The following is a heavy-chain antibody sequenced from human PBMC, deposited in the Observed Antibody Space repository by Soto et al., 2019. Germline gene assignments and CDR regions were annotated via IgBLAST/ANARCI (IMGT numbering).Heavy chain of an antibody. D-gene: IGHD3-22*01. CDR2: IYSGGST. J-gene: IGHJ4*02. V-gene: IGHV3-53*01. CDR3: ARGPSGYYYTD. Sequence: GGSLRLSCAASGFTVSSNYMSWVRQAPGKGLEWVSVIYSGGSTYYADSVKGRFTISRDNSKNTLYLQMNSLRAEDTAVYYCARGPSGYYYTDWGQGTLVTVSS. CDR1: GFTVSSNY.